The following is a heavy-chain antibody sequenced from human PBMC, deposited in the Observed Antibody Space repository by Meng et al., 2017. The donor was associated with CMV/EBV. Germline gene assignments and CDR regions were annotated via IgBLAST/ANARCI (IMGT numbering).Heavy chain of an antibody. J-gene: IGHJ6*02. D-gene: IGHD3-3*01. Sequence: GESLKISCAASGFTVSSNYMSWVRQAPGKGLEWVSVIYSGGSTYYADSVKGRFTISIDNSKNTLYLQMNSLRAEDTAVYYCAQSGGTYDFWSGYYSSSDTYGMDVWGQGTTVTVSS. V-gene: IGHV3-53*01. CDR1: GFTVSSNY. CDR3: AQSGGTYDFWSGYYSSSDTYGMDV. CDR2: IYSGGST.